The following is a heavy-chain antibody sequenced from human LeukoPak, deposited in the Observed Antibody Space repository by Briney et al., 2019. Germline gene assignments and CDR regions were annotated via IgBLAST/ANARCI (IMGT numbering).Heavy chain of an antibody. Sequence: SSETLSLTCTVSGGSISSSSYYWGWIRQPPGKGLEWIGSIYYSGSTYYNPSLKSRVTISVDTSKNQFSLKLSSVTAADTAVYYCARGRNYYDSSRYYYEGDAFDIWGQGTMVTVSS. CDR3: ARGRNYYDSSRYYYEGDAFDI. V-gene: IGHV4-39*07. CDR2: IYYSGST. D-gene: IGHD3-22*01. CDR1: GGSISSSSYY. J-gene: IGHJ3*02.